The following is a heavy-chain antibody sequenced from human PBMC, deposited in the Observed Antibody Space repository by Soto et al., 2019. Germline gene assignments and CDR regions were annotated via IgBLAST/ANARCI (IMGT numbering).Heavy chain of an antibody. CDR2: INHSGST. CDR3: ARGLGYCSGGSCYSNYYYYGMDV. J-gene: IGHJ6*02. CDR1: GGSFSGYY. D-gene: IGHD2-15*01. Sequence: SETLSLTCAVYGGSFSGYYWSWIRQPPGKGLEWIGEINHSGSTNYNPSLKSRVTISVDTSKNQFSLKLSSVTAADTAVYYCARGLGYCSGGSCYSNYYYYGMDVWGQGTTVTVS. V-gene: IGHV4-34*01.